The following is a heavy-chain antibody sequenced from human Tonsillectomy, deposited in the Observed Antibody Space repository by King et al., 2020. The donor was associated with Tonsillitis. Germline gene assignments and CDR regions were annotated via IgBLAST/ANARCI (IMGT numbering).Heavy chain of an antibody. CDR1: GFTFSSYS. CDR3: ASEIAVAGPDDAFDI. J-gene: IGHJ3*02. Sequence: EVQLVESGGGLVKPGGSLRLSCAASGFTFSSYSMNWVRQAPGKGLEWVSSISSSSSYIYYADSVKGRFTISRDNAKNSLYLQMNSLRAEDTAVYYCASEIAVAGPDDAFDIWGQGTMVTVSS. V-gene: IGHV3-21*01. CDR2: ISSSSSYI. D-gene: IGHD6-19*01.